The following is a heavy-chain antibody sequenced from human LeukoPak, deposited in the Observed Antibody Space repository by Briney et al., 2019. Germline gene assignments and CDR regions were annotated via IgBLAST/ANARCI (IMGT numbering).Heavy chain of an antibody. CDR1: GFTLSNFW. J-gene: IGHJ5*02. D-gene: IGHD5-12*01. CDR3: TTGQGSAYAP. Sequence: AGGSLRLSCAASGFTLSNFWMSWVRQAPGKGLEWVGLIKSKTDGGTTDYTAPVKGRFTISRDDSKHTLSLQMNSLKTEDTAVYYCTTGQGSAYAPWGQGTLVTVSS. CDR2: IKSKTDGGTT. V-gene: IGHV3-15*01.